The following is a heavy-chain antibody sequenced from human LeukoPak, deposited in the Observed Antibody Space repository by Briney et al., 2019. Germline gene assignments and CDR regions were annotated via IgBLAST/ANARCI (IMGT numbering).Heavy chain of an antibody. D-gene: IGHD3-16*01. CDR3: ARVMYGGYVGY. CDR2: IYTSGSN. CDR1: GGSLGSYY. Sequence: SETLSLTCTVSGGSLGSYYWSWVRQPAGEGPEWIGRIYTSGSNNYNPSLKSRVTMSVDTSKNQFSLKLSSVTAADTAVYYCARVMYGGYVGYWGQGTLVTVSS. V-gene: IGHV4-4*07. J-gene: IGHJ4*02.